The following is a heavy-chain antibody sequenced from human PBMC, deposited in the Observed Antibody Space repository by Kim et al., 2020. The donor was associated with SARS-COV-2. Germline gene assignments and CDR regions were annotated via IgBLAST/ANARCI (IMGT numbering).Heavy chain of an antibody. Sequence: NYAQKFQGRVTITADESTSTAYMELSSLRSEDTAVYYCARDAGYQLLFDYWGQGTLVTVSS. V-gene: IGHV1-69*01. J-gene: IGHJ4*02. D-gene: IGHD2-2*01. CDR3: ARDAGYQLLFDY.